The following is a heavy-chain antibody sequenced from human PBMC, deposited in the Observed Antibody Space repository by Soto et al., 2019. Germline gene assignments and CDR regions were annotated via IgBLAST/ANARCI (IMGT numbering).Heavy chain of an antibody. CDR1: A. V-gene: IGHV3-30-3*02. CDR2: ISYDGSNK. Sequence: AMHRVSKKKGKGLEWMAVISYDGSNKYYADYVKGRFNISRENSKNTLYLQMNSLRAEDTAVYYCAKAVPFLLVITKEGMVDEPSVMAVWGHGTSVTVSS. CDR3: AKAVPFLLVITKEGMVDEPSVMAV. D-gene: IGHD3-22*01. J-gene: IGHJ6*02.